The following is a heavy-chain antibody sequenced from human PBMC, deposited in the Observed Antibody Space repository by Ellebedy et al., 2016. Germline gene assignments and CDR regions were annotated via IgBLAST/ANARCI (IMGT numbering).Heavy chain of an antibody. CDR2: ISGDGDTT. Sequence: GGSLRLXCVASGFTFRNFFMSWVRQAPGGGLEWISTISGDGDTTFSADSVKGRFTISRDNAKNSLYLQMNSLRAEDTAVYYCAREPLAVAGTYGMDVWGQGTTVTVSS. D-gene: IGHD6-19*01. CDR3: AREPLAVAGTYGMDV. J-gene: IGHJ6*02. CDR1: GFTFRNFF. V-gene: IGHV3-21*01.